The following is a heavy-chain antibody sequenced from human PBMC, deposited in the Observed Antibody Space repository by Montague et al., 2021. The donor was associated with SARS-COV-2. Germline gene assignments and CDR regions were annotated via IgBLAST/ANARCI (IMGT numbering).Heavy chain of an antibody. Sequence: SETLSLTCTVSGGSISSSDYYWGWIRQPPGKGLEWIGNMYYSGTTYYNPSLKSRVTISVDTSKNQFSLKLSSVTAADTAVYYCARDVVGLKETTKGMDVWGQGTMVTVSS. CDR1: GGSISSSDYY. V-gene: IGHV4-39*07. D-gene: IGHD1-7*01. CDR2: MYYSGTT. CDR3: ARDVVGLKETTKGMDV. J-gene: IGHJ6*02.